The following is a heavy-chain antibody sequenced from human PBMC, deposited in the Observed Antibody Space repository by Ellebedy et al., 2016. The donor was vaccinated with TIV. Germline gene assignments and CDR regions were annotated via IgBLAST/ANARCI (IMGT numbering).Heavy chain of an antibody. CDR2: IYWSGRS. CDR3: AKKLDS. J-gene: IGHJ5*01. Sequence: MPSETLSLTCTVSGDFMSNGGYYWSWIRRHPGKGLEWLGYIYWSGRSLNNPSLKSRRTISVAKSSNKFSLTLNSATAADTGVYYCAKKLDSWGRGTLVTVSS. V-gene: IGHV4-31*03. CDR1: GDFMSNGGYY.